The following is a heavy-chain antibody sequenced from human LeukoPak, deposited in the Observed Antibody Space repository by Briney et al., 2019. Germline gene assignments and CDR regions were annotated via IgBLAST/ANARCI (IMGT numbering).Heavy chain of an antibody. Sequence: SVKVSCKAAGGTFSTYAISWVRQAPGQGLEWMGGIIPIFGPAKYTQRFQGRLTLTADGSTGTAYMELSSLNFEDTAVYFCAWGGYSGDRFYDFDYWGQGSLVTVSS. CDR1: GGTFSTYA. CDR3: AWGGYSGDRFYDFDY. J-gene: IGHJ4*02. D-gene: IGHD5-12*01. CDR2: IIPIFGPA. V-gene: IGHV1-69*13.